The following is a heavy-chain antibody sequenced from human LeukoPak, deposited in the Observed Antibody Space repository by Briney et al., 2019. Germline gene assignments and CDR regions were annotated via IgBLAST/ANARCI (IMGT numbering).Heavy chain of an antibody. J-gene: IGHJ4*02. D-gene: IGHD1/OR15-1a*01. CDR2: IYHSGST. Sequence: PSETLSLTCAVSGYSISSGYYWGWIRQPPGKGLEWIGSIYHSGSTYYNPSLKSRVTISVDTSKNQFSLKLSSVTAADTAVYYCARRTGAPFDYWGQGTLVTASS. CDR3: ARRTGAPFDY. CDR1: GYSISSGYY. V-gene: IGHV4-38-2*01.